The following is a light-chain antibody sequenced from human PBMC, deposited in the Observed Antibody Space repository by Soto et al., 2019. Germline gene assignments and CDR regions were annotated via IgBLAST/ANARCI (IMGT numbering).Light chain of an antibody. J-gene: IGKJ4*01. CDR3: QQSYSVFRT. CDR2: TAS. Sequence: DIQMTQSPSSLSASVGDRITITCRASQSISSYLNWYQQKPGKAPKLLIYTASNLQSWVPSRFSGSGSGTEFTLTISNLQPEDVATYYCQQSYSVFRTFGEGTKVEI. V-gene: IGKV1-39*01. CDR1: QSISSY.